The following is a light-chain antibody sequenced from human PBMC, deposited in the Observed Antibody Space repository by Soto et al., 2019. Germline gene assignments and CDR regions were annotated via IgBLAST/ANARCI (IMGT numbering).Light chain of an antibody. CDR2: GAS. CDR3: QQYGSSPPIT. CDR1: QTITTNY. Sequence: EIELTQSPGTLSLSPGDIATLSCRASQTITTNYLVWYQQKPGQAPRLLLYGASSRATGIPDSFSGSGSGTDFTLTISRLEPEDFAVYYCQQYGSSPPITFGQGTRLEIK. V-gene: IGKV3-20*01. J-gene: IGKJ5*01.